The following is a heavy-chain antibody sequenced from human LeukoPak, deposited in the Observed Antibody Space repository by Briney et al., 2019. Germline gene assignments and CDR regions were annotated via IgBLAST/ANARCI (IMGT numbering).Heavy chain of an antibody. V-gene: IGHV5-51*01. CDR1: GYTFTTYW. CDR3: VRSPRDGCHDAFDV. D-gene: IGHD5-24*01. J-gene: IGHJ3*01. Sequence: GESLKISCKGSGYTFTTYWNGWVRQMPGKGLEWVGIIYPGDSETRYSPSFQGQVTISADKSISTAYLQWSSLQASDTAMYYCVRSPRDGCHDAFDVWGQGTMVTVSS. CDR2: IYPGDSET.